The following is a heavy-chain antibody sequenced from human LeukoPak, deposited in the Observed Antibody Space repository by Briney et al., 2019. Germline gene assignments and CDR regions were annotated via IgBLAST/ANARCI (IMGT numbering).Heavy chain of an antibody. CDR1: GGSFSGYY. J-gene: IGHJ4*02. CDR2: INHSGST. D-gene: IGHD3-16*01. V-gene: IGHV4-34*01. CDR3: ARMPLAGGFDY. Sequence: PSETLSLTCAVYGGSFSGYYWSRIRQPPGKGLEWIGEINHSGSTNYNPSLKSRVTISVDTSKNQFSLKLSSVTAADTAVYYCARMPLAGGFDYWGQGTLVTVSS.